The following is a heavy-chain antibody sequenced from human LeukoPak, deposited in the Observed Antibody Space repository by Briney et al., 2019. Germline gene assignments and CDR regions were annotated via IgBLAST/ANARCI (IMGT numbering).Heavy chain of an antibody. CDR2: IIPILGIA. J-gene: IGHJ4*02. Sequence: SVKVSCKASGGTFSSYTISWVRQAPGQGLEWMGRIIPILGIANYAQKFQGRVTITADKSTSTAYMELGSLRSEDTAVYYCASLGYYYDSSGEGYFDYWGQGTLVTVSS. D-gene: IGHD3-22*01. CDR1: GGTFSSYT. V-gene: IGHV1-69*02. CDR3: ASLGYYYDSSGEGYFDY.